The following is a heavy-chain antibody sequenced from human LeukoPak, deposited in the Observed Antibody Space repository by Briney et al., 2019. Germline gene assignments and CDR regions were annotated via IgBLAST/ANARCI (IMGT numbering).Heavy chain of an antibody. V-gene: IGHV4-59*12. Sequence: SETLSLTCTVSGGSISSYYWSWIRQPPGKGLEWIGYIYYSGSTNYNPSLKSRVTISVDTSKNQFSLKLSSVTAADTAVYYCARDYASGSFDYWGQGTLVTVSS. CDR1: GGSISSYY. CDR2: IYYSGST. J-gene: IGHJ4*02. CDR3: ARDYASGSFDY. D-gene: IGHD3-10*01.